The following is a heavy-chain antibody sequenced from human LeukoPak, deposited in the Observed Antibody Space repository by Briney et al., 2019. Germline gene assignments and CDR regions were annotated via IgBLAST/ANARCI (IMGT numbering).Heavy chain of an antibody. CDR3: ARGPRVLLWFGELLAKHYYCYGMDV. CDR1: GGSFSGYY. D-gene: IGHD3-10*01. CDR2: INHSGST. J-gene: IGHJ6*02. V-gene: IGHV4-34*01. Sequence: SETLSLTCAVYGGSFSGYYWSWIRQPPGKGLEWIGEINHSGSTNYNPSLKSRVTISVDTSKNQFSLKLSSVTAADTAVYYGARGPRVLLWFGELLAKHYYCYGMDVWGQGTTVTVSS.